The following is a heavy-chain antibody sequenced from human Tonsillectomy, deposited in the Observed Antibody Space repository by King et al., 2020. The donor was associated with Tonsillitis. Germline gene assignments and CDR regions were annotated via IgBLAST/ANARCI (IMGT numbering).Heavy chain of an antibody. Sequence: VQLVESGGGVVQPGRSLRLSCAASGFTFSSFGMHWVRQDPGKGLEWVAVIWLDGSNKYYADSVKGRFTISRDISKNMLYLQMNSLRAEDTAVYYCARDTSGTHFDYWGQGTLVTVSS. J-gene: IGHJ4*02. CDR3: ARDTSGTHFDY. CDR2: IWLDGSNK. V-gene: IGHV3-33*01. CDR1: GFTFSSFG. D-gene: IGHD1-1*01.